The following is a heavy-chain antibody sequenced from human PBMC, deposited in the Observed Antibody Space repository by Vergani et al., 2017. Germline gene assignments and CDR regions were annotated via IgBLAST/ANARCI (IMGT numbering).Heavy chain of an antibody. CDR1: GYTFTSYD. J-gene: IGHJ4*02. V-gene: IGHV1-8*01. Sequence: QVQLVQSGAEVKKPGASVKVSCKASGYTFTSYDINWVRQATGQGLEWMGWMNANSGNTGYAQKFQGRVTMTRNTSISTAYMELSSLRSEDTAVYYWAGTYIDVSGMVDGWGEGTLVTVSS. D-gene: IGHD3-10*01. CDR3: AGTYIDVSGMVDG. CDR2: MNANSGNT.